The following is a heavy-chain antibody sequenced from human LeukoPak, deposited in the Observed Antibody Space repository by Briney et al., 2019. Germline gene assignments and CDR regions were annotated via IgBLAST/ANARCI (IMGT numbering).Heavy chain of an antibody. D-gene: IGHD7-27*01. CDR1: GFTFSSYA. V-gene: IGHV3-11*01. Sequence: GGSLRLSCAASGFTFSSYAMSWIRQAPGKGLEWVSYISSSGSTIYYADSVKGRFTISRDNAKNSLYLQMNSLRAEDTAVYYCARESELGTSKIDYWGQGTLVTVSS. CDR2: ISSSGSTI. CDR3: ARESELGTSKIDY. J-gene: IGHJ4*02.